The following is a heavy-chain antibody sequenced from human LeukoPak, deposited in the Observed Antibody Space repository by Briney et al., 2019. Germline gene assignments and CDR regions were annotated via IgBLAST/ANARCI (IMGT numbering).Heavy chain of an antibody. CDR3: ARSPSWYYDSSGYYLPYWYFDL. D-gene: IGHD3-22*01. CDR2: IYYSGST. V-gene: IGHV4-59*01. J-gene: IGHJ2*01. Sequence: SETLSLTCTVAGGSISSYYWSWIRQPPGKGLEWIGYIYYSGSTNYNPSLKSRVTISVDTSKNQFSLKLSSVTAADTAVYYCARSPSWYYDSSGYYLPYWYFDLWGRGTLVTVSS. CDR1: GGSISSYY.